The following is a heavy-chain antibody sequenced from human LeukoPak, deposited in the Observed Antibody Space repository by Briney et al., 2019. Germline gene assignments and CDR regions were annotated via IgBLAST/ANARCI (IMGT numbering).Heavy chain of an antibody. CDR1: GYTFTNYD. CDR2: MNPNSANT. V-gene: IGHV1-8*01. D-gene: IGHD3-10*01. J-gene: IGHJ3*02. Sequence: ASVKVSCKASGYTFTNYDINWVRQAPGQGLEWMGWMNPNSANTGYAPKFQGSVTMTRDTSISTAYMDLSSLRSEDTAKYYCARGNYYGNDVYDAFDIWGQGTMVTVSS. CDR3: ARGNYYGNDVYDAFDI.